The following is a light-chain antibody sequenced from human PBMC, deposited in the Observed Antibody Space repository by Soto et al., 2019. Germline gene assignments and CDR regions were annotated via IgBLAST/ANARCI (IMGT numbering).Light chain of an antibody. J-gene: IGKJ1*01. CDR3: QQNYNPPWT. CDR1: QFINKY. Sequence: DIQMTQSPSSLSASVGDRVTITCRASQFINKYLSWYQQKPGKVPKLLINAASTLQSGVPSRFNGGRSGTDFSLAISSLQPEDFATYYCQQNYNPPWTFGQGTKVDIK. V-gene: IGKV1-39*01. CDR2: AAS.